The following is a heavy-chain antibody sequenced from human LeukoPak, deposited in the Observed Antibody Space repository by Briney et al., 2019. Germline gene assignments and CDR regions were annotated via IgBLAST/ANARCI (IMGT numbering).Heavy chain of an antibody. CDR3: AKGVTRDYYFDY. D-gene: IGHD5-24*01. CDR1: GFTFSSYG. V-gene: IGHV3-33*06. CDR2: IWYDGSNK. J-gene: IGHJ4*02. Sequence: GRSLRLSCAASGFTFSSYGMHWVRQAPGKGLEWVAVIWYDGSNKYYADSVKGRFTISRDNSKNTLYLQMNSLRAEDTAVYYCAKGVTRDYYFDYWGQGTLVTVSS.